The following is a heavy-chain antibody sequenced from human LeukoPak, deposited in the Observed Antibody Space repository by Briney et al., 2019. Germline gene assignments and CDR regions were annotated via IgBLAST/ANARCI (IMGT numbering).Heavy chain of an antibody. J-gene: IGHJ4*02. CDR1: GFTFSDYA. D-gene: IGHD2-2*02. V-gene: IGHV3-23*01. CDR2: ISGSGGST. CDR3: AKPDCSYTDCYRPTY. Sequence: GSLILSCAASGFTFSDYAMSWVRQAPGKGLEWVSGISGSGGSTYYADSVKGRFTISRDNSKNTLYLQMNSLRAEDTAVYYCAKPDCSYTDCYRPTYWGQGTLVTVSS.